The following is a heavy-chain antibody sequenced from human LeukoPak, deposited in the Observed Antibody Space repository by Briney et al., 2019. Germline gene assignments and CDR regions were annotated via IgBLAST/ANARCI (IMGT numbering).Heavy chain of an antibody. CDR3: ARYLGGDRDFDY. CDR2: IYYSGSI. V-gene: IGHV4-31*03. D-gene: IGHD2-15*01. J-gene: IGHJ4*02. CDR1: GGSISSGGYY. Sequence: SQTLSLTCTVSGGSISSGGYYWSWIRQHPGKGLEWIGYIYYSGSIYYNPSLKSRVTMSVDTSKNQFSLNLSSVTAADTAVYYCARYLGGDRDFDYWGQGTLVTVYS.